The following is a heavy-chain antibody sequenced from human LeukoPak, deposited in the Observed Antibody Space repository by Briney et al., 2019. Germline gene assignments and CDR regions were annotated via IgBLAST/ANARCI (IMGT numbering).Heavy chain of an antibody. CDR3: ARDSLYYYDSSGYRFDY. V-gene: IGHV1-8*03. CDR2: MNPNSGNT. Sequence: GASVKVSCKASGYTFTSYDINWVRQATGQGLEWMGWMNPNSGNTGYAQKFQGRVTITRNTSISTAYMELSSLRSEDTAVYYCARDSLYYYDSSGYRFDYWGQGTLVTVSS. J-gene: IGHJ4*02. D-gene: IGHD3-22*01. CDR1: GYTFTSYD.